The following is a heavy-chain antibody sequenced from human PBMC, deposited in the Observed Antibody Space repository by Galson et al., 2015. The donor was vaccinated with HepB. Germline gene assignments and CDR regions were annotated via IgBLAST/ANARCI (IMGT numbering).Heavy chain of an antibody. V-gene: IGHV1-18*01. Sequence: SVKVSCKASGYTFTSYGISWVRQAPGPGLEWMGWISAYNGNTNYAQKLQGRVTMTPDTSTSTAYMELRSRGADDTAGYYCARDTGPGARIVVVENMNFDYWGQGTLVTVSS. J-gene: IGHJ4*02. CDR1: GYTFTSYG. CDR2: ISAYNGNT. CDR3: ARDTGPGARIVVVENMNFDY. D-gene: IGHD2-15*01.